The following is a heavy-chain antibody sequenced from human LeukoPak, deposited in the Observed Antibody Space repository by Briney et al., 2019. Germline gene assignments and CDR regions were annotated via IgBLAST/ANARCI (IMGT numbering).Heavy chain of an antibody. CDR1: GYTFTSYD. D-gene: IGHD6-6*01. CDR3: ARAPSLIAARYYWLDP. V-gene: IGHV1-8*01. CDR2: MNPNSGNT. Sequence: ASVKVSCKASGYTFTSYDANWVRQATGQGLEWMGWMNPNSGNTGYAQKFQGRVTMTRNTSISTAYMELGSLRSEDTAVYYCARAPSLIAARYYWLDPWGQGTLVTVSS. J-gene: IGHJ5*02.